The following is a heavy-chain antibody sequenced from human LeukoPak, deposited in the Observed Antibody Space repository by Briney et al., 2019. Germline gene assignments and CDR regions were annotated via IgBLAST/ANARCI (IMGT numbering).Heavy chain of an antibody. V-gene: IGHV1-69*13. CDR1: GGTFSSYA. D-gene: IGHD1-26*01. J-gene: IGHJ1*01. CDR2: IIPIFGTA. Sequence: VASVKVSCKASGGTFSSYAISWVRQAPGQGLEWLGGIIPIFGTANYAQKFQGRVTITADESTSTAYMELSSLRSEDTAVYYCATSLYGTFAEYFQHWGQGTLVNVSS. CDR3: ATSLYGTFAEYFQH.